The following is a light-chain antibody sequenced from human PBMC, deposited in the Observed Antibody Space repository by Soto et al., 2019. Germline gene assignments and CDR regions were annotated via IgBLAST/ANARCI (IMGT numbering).Light chain of an antibody. V-gene: IGKV3-20*01. Sequence: IVLTQSPGTLSLSPGERVSLSCSASQSIAWNTLAWFQQKPGQAPRLLIYQTSARAAGIPDRFSVSGSGTDFTLAISRLEPEDFSVFYCHHYGSTPYIFGQGTKLELK. J-gene: IGKJ2*01. CDR1: QSIAWNT. CDR3: HHYGSTPYI. CDR2: QTS.